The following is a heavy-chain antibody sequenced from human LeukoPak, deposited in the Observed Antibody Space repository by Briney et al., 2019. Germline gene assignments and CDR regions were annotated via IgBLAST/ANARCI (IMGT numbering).Heavy chain of an antibody. CDR1: GFTFSTYA. J-gene: IGHJ5*02. CDR2: LSDSGGYT. V-gene: IGHV3-23*01. Sequence: GGSLRLSXAASGFTFSTYAMTWVRQAPEKGLEWVSSLSDSGGYTYYADSVKGRFTISRDNSKNTLYLQMNSLRAEDTAVYYCARGAGARWFDPWGQGTLVTVSS. D-gene: IGHD1-26*01. CDR3: ARGAGARWFDP.